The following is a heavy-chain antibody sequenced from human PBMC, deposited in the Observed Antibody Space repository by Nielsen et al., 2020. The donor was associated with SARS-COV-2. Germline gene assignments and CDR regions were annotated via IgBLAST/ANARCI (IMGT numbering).Heavy chain of an antibody. CDR1: GFTFGSSW. D-gene: IGHD5/OR15-5a*01. Sequence: GESLKISCAASGFTFGSSWMHWVRQAPGKWLVWVSRINSDGRTTTYADSVKGRFTISRDNAKNTLYLQMNSLRAEDTAVYYCARAKFYDSGVDPWGQGTLVTVSS. V-gene: IGHV3-74*01. J-gene: IGHJ5*02. CDR3: ARAKFYDSGVDP. CDR2: INSDGRTT.